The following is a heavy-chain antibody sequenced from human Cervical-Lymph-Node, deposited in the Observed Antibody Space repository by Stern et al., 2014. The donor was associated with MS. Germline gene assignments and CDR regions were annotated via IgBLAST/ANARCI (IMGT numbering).Heavy chain of an antibody. Sequence: EVQLVESGGGLVKPGGSLRLSCAASGFTFSSYSMNWVRQAPGKGLEWVSSISSSSNDIYYADSVKGRFTISRDNAKNSLYLQMNSLRAEDTAVYYCARELGYYDSSGFPAPFDYWGQGTLVTVSS. CDR2: ISSSSNDI. V-gene: IGHV3-21*01. CDR3: ARELGYYDSSGFPAPFDY. J-gene: IGHJ4*02. D-gene: IGHD3-22*01. CDR1: GFTFSSYS.